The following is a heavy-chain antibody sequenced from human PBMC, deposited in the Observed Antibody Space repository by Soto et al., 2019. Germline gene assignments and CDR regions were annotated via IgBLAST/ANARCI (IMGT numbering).Heavy chain of an antibody. CDR3: ARFTAMVYYYYYGMDA. CDR1: GGSISSGDYY. J-gene: IGHJ6*02. D-gene: IGHD5-18*01. CDR2: IYYSGST. V-gene: IGHV4-30-4*01. Sequence: PSETLSLTCTVSGGSISSGDYYWRWIRQPPGKGLEWIGYIYYSGSTYYNPSLKSRVTISVDTSKNQFSLKLSSVTAADTAVYYCARFTAMVYYYYYGMDAWGQGTTVTVSS.